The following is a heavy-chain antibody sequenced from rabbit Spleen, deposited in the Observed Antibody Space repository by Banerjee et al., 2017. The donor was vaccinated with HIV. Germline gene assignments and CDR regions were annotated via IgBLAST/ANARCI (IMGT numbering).Heavy chain of an antibody. Sequence: QSLEESGGDLVKPGASLTLTCTASGFSLSSDYYMCWVRQAPGKGLEWIACIYAGSTGDSYYASWAKGRFTVAKASSTTVTLQVPSLTAADTATYFCARDLTDIIGWNFGWWGQGTLVTVS. V-gene: IGHV1S40*01. CDR3: ARDLTDIIGWNFGW. CDR1: GFSLSSDYY. CDR2: IYAGSTGDS. J-gene: IGHJ4*01. D-gene: IGHD1-1*01.